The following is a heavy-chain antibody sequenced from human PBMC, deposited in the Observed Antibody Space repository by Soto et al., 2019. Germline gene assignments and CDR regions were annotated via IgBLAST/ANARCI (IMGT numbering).Heavy chain of an antibody. Sequence: VGSLRLSCAASGFTFSSYAMHWVRQAPGKGLEWVAVISHDGSNKYYAGSVKGRFTISRDNSKNTLYLQMNSLRAEDTAVYYCARDGGYSYGYCNYWGQGTLVTVSS. CDR1: GFTFSSYA. CDR2: ISHDGSNK. J-gene: IGHJ4*02. D-gene: IGHD5-18*01. V-gene: IGHV3-30-3*01. CDR3: ARDGGYSYGYCNY.